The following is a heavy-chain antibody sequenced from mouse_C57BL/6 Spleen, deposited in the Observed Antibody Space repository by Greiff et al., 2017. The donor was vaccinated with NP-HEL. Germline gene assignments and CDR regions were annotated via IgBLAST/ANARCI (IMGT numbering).Heavy chain of an antibody. D-gene: IGHD1-2*01. Sequence: VQLQQSGAELVKPGASVKISCTASGYTFSDYCMNWVKQRPGKGLEWIGRIYPGDGDTNYTGKFTGKATLTADKSSSTAYMQLSSLTSEDSAVYFCARLGGYYFDYWGQGTTLTVSS. CDR2: IYPGDGDT. CDR1: GYTFSDYC. V-gene: IGHV1-80*01. CDR3: ARLGGYYFDY. J-gene: IGHJ2*01.